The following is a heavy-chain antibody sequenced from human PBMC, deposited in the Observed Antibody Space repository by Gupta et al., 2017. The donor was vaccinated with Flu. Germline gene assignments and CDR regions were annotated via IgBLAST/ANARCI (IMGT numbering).Heavy chain of an antibody. CDR2: IHPSGTDI. V-gene: IGHV1-46*01. CDR3: ARDLWGSSSIDY. Sequence: TFTSYYIHWVRQAPGQGLEWMGIIHPSGTDIKSAQKFQGRVTMTRDTSTSTVYMELNSLRSDDTAMYYCARDLWGSSSIDYWGQGTLVTVSS. D-gene: IGHD6-6*01. CDR1: TFTSYY. J-gene: IGHJ4*02.